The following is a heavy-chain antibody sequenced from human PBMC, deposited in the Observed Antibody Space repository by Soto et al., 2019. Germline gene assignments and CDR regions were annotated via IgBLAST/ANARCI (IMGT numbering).Heavy chain of an antibody. V-gene: IGHV4-59*08. D-gene: IGHD3-10*01. Sequence: QVLLQESGPGLVKPSEILSLSCTVSGGSISSYHWSWIGQTTGKGLEWIGYVHYSWGSNYNPSLKSRVAISLDTSKSQLSLKLTSATATDTAVYYCARQGFGALNGLVEVWGQGTTVTVSS. CDR2: VHYSWGS. CDR1: GGSISSYH. J-gene: IGHJ6*02. CDR3: ARQGFGALNGLVEV.